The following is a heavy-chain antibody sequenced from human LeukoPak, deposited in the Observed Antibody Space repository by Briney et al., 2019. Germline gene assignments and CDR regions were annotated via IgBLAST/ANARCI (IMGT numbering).Heavy chain of an antibody. J-gene: IGHJ3*02. CDR2: INHSGST. Sequence: SETLSLTCAVYGGSFSGYYWRWIRQPPGKGLEWIGEINHSGSTNYNPSLKSRVTISVDTSKNQFSLKLSSVTAADTAVYYCARDMDTAMVIGAFDIWGQGTMVTVSS. V-gene: IGHV4-34*01. D-gene: IGHD5-18*01. CDR3: ARDMDTAMVIGAFDI. CDR1: GGSFSGYY.